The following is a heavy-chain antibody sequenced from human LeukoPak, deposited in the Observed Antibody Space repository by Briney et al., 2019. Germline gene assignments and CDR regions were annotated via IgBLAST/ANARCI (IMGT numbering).Heavy chain of an antibody. CDR1: GGSISSFY. CDR3: ARAETYYYDSHPSHFRH. D-gene: IGHD3-22*01. Sequence: SETLSLTCTVSGGSISSFYWSWIRQPPGKGLEWIAYIYYSGSTNYNPSLKCRVTISVDTSKNQFSLKLSSMTAADTAVYYCARAETYYYDSHPSHFRHWGQGTLVTVSS. CDR2: IYYSGST. V-gene: IGHV4-59*01. J-gene: IGHJ1*01.